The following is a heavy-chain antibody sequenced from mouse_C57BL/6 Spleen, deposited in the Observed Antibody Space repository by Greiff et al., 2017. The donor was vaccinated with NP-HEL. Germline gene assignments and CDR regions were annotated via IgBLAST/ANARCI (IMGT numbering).Heavy chain of an antibody. D-gene: IGHD1-1*01. CDR2: IHPISGST. CDR3: ARYPITTVAYYIDY. Sequence: QVQLQQPGAELVKPGASVKLSCKASGYTFTSYWMHWVKQRPGQGLEWIGMIHPISGSTNYNEKFKSKATLTVDKSSSTAYMQLSSLTSEDSAVYYCARYPITTVAYYIDYWGQGTTLTVSS. CDR1: GYTFTSYW. V-gene: IGHV1-64*01. J-gene: IGHJ2*01.